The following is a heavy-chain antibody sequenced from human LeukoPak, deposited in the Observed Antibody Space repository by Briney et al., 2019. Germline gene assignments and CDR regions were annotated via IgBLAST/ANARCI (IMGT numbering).Heavy chain of an antibody. D-gene: IGHD4-11*01. Sequence: ASVQFSCKASGCAFTSYGISWVRQAPGQGREGMGWISAYNGNTNYAQKLQGRVTMTTDTSTSTAYMELRSLRSDDTAVYYCARDRLTTRGFDPWGQGTLVTVSS. V-gene: IGHV1-18*01. J-gene: IGHJ5*02. CDR3: ARDRLTTRGFDP. CDR2: ISAYNGNT. CDR1: GCAFTSYG.